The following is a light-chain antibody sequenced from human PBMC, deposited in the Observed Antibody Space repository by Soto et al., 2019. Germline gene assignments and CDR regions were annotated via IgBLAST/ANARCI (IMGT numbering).Light chain of an antibody. V-gene: IGKV3-20*01. CDR2: GAS. Sequence: EIVMTQSPGTLSLSPGERATLSCRASQSVITSFLAWFQQKPGQAPRLLIYGASSRATGIPDRFSGSGSGTDFALTISRLEPEDSAGYYCQQYGMSPPYTFCQGTKLEIK. J-gene: IGKJ2*01. CDR1: QSVITSF. CDR3: QQYGMSPPYT.